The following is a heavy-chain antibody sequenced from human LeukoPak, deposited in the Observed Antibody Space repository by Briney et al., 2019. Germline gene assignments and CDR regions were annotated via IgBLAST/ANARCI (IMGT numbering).Heavy chain of an antibody. J-gene: IGHJ4*02. CDR1: GFTFSIYG. Sequence: GGSLRLSCAASGFTFSIYGMNWGRQAPGKGLEWVSSIYRGGTTYYADSVKGRFIISRDIPKNTVYLQMYSLRAEDTAVYYCARDGPGNYASSSFDYWGQGTLVTVSS. CDR3: ARDGPGNYASSSFDY. CDR2: IYRGGTT. D-gene: IGHD3-22*01. V-gene: IGHV3-53*01.